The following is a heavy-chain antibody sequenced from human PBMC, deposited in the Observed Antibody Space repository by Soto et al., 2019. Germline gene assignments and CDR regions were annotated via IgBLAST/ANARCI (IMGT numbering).Heavy chain of an antibody. CDR1: GGPFSGYY. D-gene: IGHD2-15*01. J-gene: IGHJ3*02. V-gene: IGHV4-34*01. CDR3: ALGYCSGGSCQQAFDI. Sequence: QVQLQQWGAGLLKPSETLSLTCAVYGGPFSGYYWSWIRQPPGKGLEWIGEINHSGSTNYNPSLKSRVTISVDTSKNQFSLKLSSVTAADTAVYYCALGYCSGGSCQQAFDIWGQGTMVTVSS. CDR2: INHSGST.